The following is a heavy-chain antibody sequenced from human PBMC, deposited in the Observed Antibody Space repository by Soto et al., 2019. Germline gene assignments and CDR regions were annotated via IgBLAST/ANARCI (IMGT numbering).Heavy chain of an antibody. CDR1: GFTVSNNY. CDR2: IYSGGRT. V-gene: IGHV3-66*01. CDR3: ARSSKDYGDYG. D-gene: IGHD4-17*01. J-gene: IGHJ4*02. Sequence: EVQLVESGGGLVQPGGSLRLSCAASGFTVSNNYMSWVRQAPGKGLEWVSVIYSGGRTDYADSVKGRFTISRDNSKNTLYLQTNSLRAEDTAVYYCARSSKDYGDYGWGQGTLVTVSS.